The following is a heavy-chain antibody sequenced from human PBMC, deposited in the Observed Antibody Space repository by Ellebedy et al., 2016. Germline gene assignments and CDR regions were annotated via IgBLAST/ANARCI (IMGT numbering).Heavy chain of an antibody. Sequence: GGSLTLSXAASGFTFDDYAMHWVRQATWKGLKWVSGISWNSGSIGYADSVKGRFTISRDNAKNSLYLQMNSLRAEDTALYYCARDHYMDVWGKGTTVTVSS. CDR1: GFTFDDYA. V-gene: IGHV3-9*01. J-gene: IGHJ6*03. CDR2: ISWNSGSI. CDR3: ARDHYMDV.